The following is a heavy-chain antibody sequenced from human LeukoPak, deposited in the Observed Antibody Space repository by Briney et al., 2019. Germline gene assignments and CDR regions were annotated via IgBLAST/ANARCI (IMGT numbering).Heavy chain of an antibody. Sequence: GGSLRLSCVVSGFTFRDYGFHWVRQAPGKGLEWVALISYDGATRYYADSVKGRFTISRDNSKDILYLHINSLTTEDTALYYFVCPLLTPGPTWGEGSLDYWGQGTPVAVSS. J-gene: IGHJ4*02. CDR1: GFTFRDYG. V-gene: IGHV3-30-3*01. CDR2: ISYDGATR. CDR3: VCPLLTPGPTWGEGSLDY. D-gene: IGHD3-16*01.